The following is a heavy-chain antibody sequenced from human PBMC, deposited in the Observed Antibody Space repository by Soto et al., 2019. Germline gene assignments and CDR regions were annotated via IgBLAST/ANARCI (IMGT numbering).Heavy chain of an antibody. Sequence: EVQLLESGGGLVQPGGSLRLSCAASGFTFSSYAMSWVRQAPGKGLEWVSAISGSAGSAYYADSVKGRFTISRDTSKDTLYLQMNSLRAEDTAVYYCAIQHYYDSSGYYPRFDYWGQGTLVTVSS. V-gene: IGHV3-23*01. J-gene: IGHJ4*02. CDR2: ISGSAGSA. CDR3: AIQHYYDSSGYYPRFDY. D-gene: IGHD3-22*01. CDR1: GFTFSSYA.